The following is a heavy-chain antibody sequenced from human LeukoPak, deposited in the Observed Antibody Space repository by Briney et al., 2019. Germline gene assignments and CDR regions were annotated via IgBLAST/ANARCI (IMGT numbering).Heavy chain of an antibody. J-gene: IGHJ5*02. CDR1: GFTFSSYE. D-gene: IGHD6-6*01. Sequence: QPGGSLRLSCAASGFTFSSYEMNWVRQAPGKGLEWVSYISSSGSTTYYADSVKGRFTISRDNAKNSLYLQMNSLRAEDTAVYYCAREEYSSASGFDPWGQGTLVTVSS. V-gene: IGHV3-48*03. CDR2: ISSSGSTT. CDR3: AREEYSSASGFDP.